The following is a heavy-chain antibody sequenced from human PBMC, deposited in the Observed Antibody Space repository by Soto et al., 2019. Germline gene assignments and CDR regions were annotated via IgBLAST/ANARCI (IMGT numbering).Heavy chain of an antibody. CDR1: GGTFSSYA. CDR3: ASKVYSSSSPVISSDY. CDR2: IIPIFGTA. D-gene: IGHD6-6*01. V-gene: IGHV1-69*06. J-gene: IGHJ4*02. Sequence: ASVKVSCKASGGTFSSYAISWVRQAPGQGLEWMGGIIPIFGTANYAQKFQGRVTITADKSTSTAYMELSSLRSEDTAVYYCASKVYSSSSPVISSDYWGQGTRVTVSS.